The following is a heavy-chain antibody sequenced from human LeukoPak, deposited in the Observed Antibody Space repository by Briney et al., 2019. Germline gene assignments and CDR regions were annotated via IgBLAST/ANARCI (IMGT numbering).Heavy chain of an antibody. CDR2: INPNSGGT. D-gene: IGHD6-6*01. J-gene: IGHJ5*02. CDR1: GYTFTGYY. Sequence: ASVKVSCKASGYTFTGYYMHWVRQAPGQGLEWMGWINPNSGGTNYAQKFQGRVTMTRNTSISTAYMELSSLRSEDTAVYYCARVSIAARTWFDPWGQGTLVTVSS. CDR3: ARVSIAARTWFDP. V-gene: IGHV1-2*02.